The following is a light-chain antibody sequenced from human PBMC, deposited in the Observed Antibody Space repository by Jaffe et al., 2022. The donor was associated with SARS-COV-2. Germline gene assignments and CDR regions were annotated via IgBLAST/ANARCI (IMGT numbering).Light chain of an antibody. Sequence: DIQMTQSPSSLSASVGDRVTITCRASQGIRNELGWFQQKPGKAPKRLIYVASTLQGGVPSRFSGSGSGTEFTLTISSLQPDDFATYYCLQHYNYPWTFGQGTKVEVK. J-gene: IGKJ1*01. CDR1: QGIRNE. V-gene: IGKV1-17*01. CDR2: VAS. CDR3: LQHYNYPWT.